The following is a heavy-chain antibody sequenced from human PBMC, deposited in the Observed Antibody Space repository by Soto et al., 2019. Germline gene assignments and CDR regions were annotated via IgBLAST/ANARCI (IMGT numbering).Heavy chain of an antibody. J-gene: IGHJ3*02. D-gene: IGHD2-15*01. Sequence: ASVKVSCKASGGTFSSYAISWVRQAPGQGLEWMGGIIPIFGTANYAQKFQGRVTITADKSTSTAYMELSSLRSEDTAVYYCARTPPLGSYDAFDIWGQGTMVTVSS. CDR3: ARTPPLGSYDAFDI. CDR1: GGTFSSYA. V-gene: IGHV1-69*06. CDR2: IIPIFGTA.